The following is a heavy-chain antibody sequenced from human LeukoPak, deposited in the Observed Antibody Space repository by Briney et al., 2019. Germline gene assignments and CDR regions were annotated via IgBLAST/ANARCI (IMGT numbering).Heavy chain of an antibody. V-gene: IGHV1-8*03. CDR2: MNPNSGNT. CDR1: GYTFTSYD. Sequence: ASVKVSCKASGYTFTSYDINWVRQATGQGLGWMGWMNPNSGNTGYAQKFQGRVTITRNTSISTAYMELSSLRSEDTAVYYCARESAAVNFDYWGQGTLVTVSS. D-gene: IGHD6-13*01. J-gene: IGHJ4*02. CDR3: ARESAAVNFDY.